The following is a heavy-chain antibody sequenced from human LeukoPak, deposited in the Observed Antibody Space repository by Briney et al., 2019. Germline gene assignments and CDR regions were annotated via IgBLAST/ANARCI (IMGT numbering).Heavy chain of an antibody. D-gene: IGHD5-24*01. CDR3: ARVLFRRDGYNAHY. J-gene: IGHJ4*02. Sequence: GASVKVSCKASGYTFTGYYMHWVRQAPGQGLEWMGRINPNSGGTNYAQKFQGRATMTRDTSISTAYMELSRLRSDDTAVYYCARVLFRRDGYNAHYWGQGTLVTVSS. CDR1: GYTFTGYY. CDR2: INPNSGGT. V-gene: IGHV1-2*06.